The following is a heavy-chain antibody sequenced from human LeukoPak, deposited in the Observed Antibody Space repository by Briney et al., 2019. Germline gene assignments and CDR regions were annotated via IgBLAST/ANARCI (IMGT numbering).Heavy chain of an antibody. Sequence: GESLKISCKGSGYSFTSYWIGWVRQMPGKGLEWVGIIYPGDSDTRYSPSFQGQVTISADKSISTAYLQWSSLKASDTAMYYCASSGYSYGYYMDVWGKGTTVTVSS. J-gene: IGHJ6*03. CDR2: IYPGDSDT. CDR1: GYSFTSYW. CDR3: ASSGYSYGYYMDV. D-gene: IGHD5-18*01. V-gene: IGHV5-51*01.